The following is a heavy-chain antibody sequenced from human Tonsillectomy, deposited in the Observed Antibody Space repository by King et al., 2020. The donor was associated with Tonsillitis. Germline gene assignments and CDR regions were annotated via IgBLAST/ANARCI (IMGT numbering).Heavy chain of an antibody. D-gene: IGHD3-22*01. CDR3: AKDMGYDSSGASGGMDV. CDR2: ISWNSGSI. V-gene: IGHV3-9*01. J-gene: IGHJ6*02. CDR1: GFTFDDYA. Sequence: DVQLVESGGGLVQPGRSLRLSCAASGFTFDDYAMHWVRQAPGKGLEWVSGISWNSGSIGYADSVKGRFTISRDNAKNSLYLQMNSLRAEDTALYYCAKDMGYDSSGASGGMDVWGQGTTVTVSS.